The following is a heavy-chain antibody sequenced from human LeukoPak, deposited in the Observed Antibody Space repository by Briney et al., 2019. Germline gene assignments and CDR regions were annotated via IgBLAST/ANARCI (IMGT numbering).Heavy chain of an antibody. V-gene: IGHV4-61*05. CDR3: ARTVGAIYFDY. Sequence: PSETLSLTCTVSGGSISSSSYYWGWIRQPPGKGLEWIGYIYYSGSTNYNPSLKSRVTISVDTSKNQFSLKLSSVNAADTAVYYCARTVGAIYFDYWGQGTLVTVSS. J-gene: IGHJ4*02. D-gene: IGHD1-26*01. CDR2: IYYSGST. CDR1: GGSISSSSYY.